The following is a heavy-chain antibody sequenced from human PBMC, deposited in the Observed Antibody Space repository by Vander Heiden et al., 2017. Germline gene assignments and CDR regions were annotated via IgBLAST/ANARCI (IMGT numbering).Heavy chain of an antibody. J-gene: IGHJ4*02. Sequence: QVQLVQSGAEVKKPGSSVKVSCKASGGTFSSYAISWVRQAPGQGLDWMGGIIPILGIANYAQKFQGRVTITADKSTSTAYMELSSLRSEDTAVYYCARKYYDILTGYYTGNFDYWGQGTLVTVSS. CDR2: IIPILGIA. D-gene: IGHD3-9*01. CDR3: ARKYYDILTGYYTGNFDY. V-gene: IGHV1-69*10. CDR1: GGTFSSYA.